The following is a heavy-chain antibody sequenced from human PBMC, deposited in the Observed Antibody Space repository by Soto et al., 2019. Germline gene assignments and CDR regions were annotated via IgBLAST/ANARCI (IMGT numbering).Heavy chain of an antibody. CDR2: IYYSGST. D-gene: IGHD2-8*01. CDR3: ARMLRDAFDI. CDR1: GGSVSGGSYY. Sequence: QVQLQESGPGLVKPSETLSLTCTVSGGSVSGGSYYWSWIRQPPGKGLEWIGYIYYSGSTNYNPSLKSRVTISVDTSKNQFSLKLSSVTAADTAVYYCARMLRDAFDIWGKGTMVNVSS. J-gene: IGHJ3*02. V-gene: IGHV4-61*01.